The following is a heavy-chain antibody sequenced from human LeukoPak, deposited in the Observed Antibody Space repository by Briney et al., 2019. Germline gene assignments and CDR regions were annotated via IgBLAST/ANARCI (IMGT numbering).Heavy chain of an antibody. CDR1: GFTFSSYW. CDR3: TTDTAAAIRTRDAFDI. V-gene: IGHV3-15*01. CDR2: IKSKTDGGTT. Sequence: GGSLRLSCAASGFTFSSYWMSWVRQAPGKGLEWVGRIKSKTDGGTTDYAAPVKGRFTISRDDSKNTLYLQMNSLKTEDTAVYYCTTDTAAAIRTRDAFDIWGQGTMVTVSS. D-gene: IGHD2-2*02. J-gene: IGHJ3*02.